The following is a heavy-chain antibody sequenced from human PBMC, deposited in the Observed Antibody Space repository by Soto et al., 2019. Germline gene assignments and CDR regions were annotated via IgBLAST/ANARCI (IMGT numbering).Heavy chain of an antibody. V-gene: IGHV3-30*18. J-gene: IGHJ4*02. CDR3: AKDPTSYDSSAQFDS. D-gene: IGHD3-22*01. Sequence: GGSLRLSCAASGFSFSSYGMHWVRQAPGKGLEWVAMISYDGTDEYYADSVKGRFTISRDNSKNTLYLQMNSLRVEDTAVYYCAKDPTSYDSSAQFDSWGQGALVTVSS. CDR2: ISYDGTDE. CDR1: GFSFSSYG.